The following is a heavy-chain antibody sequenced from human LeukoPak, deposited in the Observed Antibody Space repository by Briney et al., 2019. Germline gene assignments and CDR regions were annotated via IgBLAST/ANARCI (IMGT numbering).Heavy chain of an antibody. Sequence: ASVKVSCRASGYTSSGHYMHWARQAPGQGLEWMGWINPNTGGTNYAQKFQGGVTMTGDTSISTVYMELRRLRSDDTAVYYCARDMYDFLSAAYYFDYWGQGTLVTVSS. V-gene: IGHV1-2*02. CDR2: INPNTGGT. D-gene: IGHD3-3*01. CDR1: GYTSSGHY. J-gene: IGHJ4*02. CDR3: ARDMYDFLSAAYYFDY.